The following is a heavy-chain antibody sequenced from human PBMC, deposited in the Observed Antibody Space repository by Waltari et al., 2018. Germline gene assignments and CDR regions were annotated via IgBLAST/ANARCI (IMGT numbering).Heavy chain of an antibody. J-gene: IGHJ5*02. CDR1: GGPISRSSYY. Sequence: QLQLQESGPTLVKPSETLSLPCPVSGGPISRSSYYWGWMRQSPGKGLEWIGSIYYSGTTYYNPTLESRVTISGDTSKNQFSLKLSSVTAADTAVYYCVRHWKRNGYRFDPWGQGTLVTVSS. CDR3: VRHWKRNGYRFDP. D-gene: IGHD5-12*01. V-gene: IGHV4-39*01. CDR2: IYYSGTT.